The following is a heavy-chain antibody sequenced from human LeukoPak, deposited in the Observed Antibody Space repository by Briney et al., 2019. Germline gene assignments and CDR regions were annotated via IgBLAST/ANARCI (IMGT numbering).Heavy chain of an antibody. CDR1: GFTFGNYW. J-gene: IGHJ4*02. V-gene: IGHV3-74*01. CDR2: INSDGSST. CDR3: ARDLNTAMVIEY. D-gene: IGHD5-18*01. Sequence: PGGSLRLSCAVSGFTFGNYWMHWVRQAPGKGLVWVSRINSDGSSTSYADAVKGRFTISRDNAKNTLYLQMNSLRGDDTAVYYCARDLNTAMVIEYWGQGTLVTVSS.